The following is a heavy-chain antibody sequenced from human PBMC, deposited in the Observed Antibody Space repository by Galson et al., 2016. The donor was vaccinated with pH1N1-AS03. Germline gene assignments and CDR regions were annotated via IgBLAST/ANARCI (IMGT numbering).Heavy chain of an antibody. CDR3: AVWGYISGKPGLDV. J-gene: IGHJ6*04. CDR2: IAATGPT. V-gene: IGHV3-13*01. D-gene: IGHD5-12*01. Sequence: SLRLSCAASGFTVTRNDMHWVRQATGKGLEWVSIIAATGPTHYEDSVKGRFTISREIPQNSLYLQMDSLRADDTAVYYCAVWGYISGKPGLDVWGKGTTVTVSS. CDR1: GFTVTRND.